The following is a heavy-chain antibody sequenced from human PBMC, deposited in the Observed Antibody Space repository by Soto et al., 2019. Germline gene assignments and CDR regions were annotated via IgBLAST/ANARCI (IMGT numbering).Heavy chain of an antibody. J-gene: IGHJ3*02. CDR2: IYPGDSDT. D-gene: IGHD3-22*01. Sequence: GESLKISCKGSGYSFTSYWMGWVRQMPGKGLEWMGIIYPGDSDTRYSPSFQGQVTISADKSISTAYLQWSSLKASDTAMYYCARAYYYDSSGYYDAFDIWGQGTMVTV. CDR1: GYSFTSYW. V-gene: IGHV5-51*01. CDR3: ARAYYYDSSGYYDAFDI.